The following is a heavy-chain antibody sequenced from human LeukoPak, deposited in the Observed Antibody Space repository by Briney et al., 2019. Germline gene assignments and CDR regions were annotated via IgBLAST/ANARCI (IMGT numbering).Heavy chain of an antibody. J-gene: IGHJ4*02. V-gene: IGHV4-39*01. CDR1: GGSISSSSYY. D-gene: IGHD3-22*01. CDR3: ARLNYYDSSGSYYFDY. Sequence: SETLSLTCTVSGGSISSSSYYWGWLRPPPGQGLEWVGSIYYSGCTYYNPSLKRRVTISVDTYKHQLPTKLRSVTAADTAVYYCARLNYYDSSGSYYFDYWGQGTLVTVSS. CDR2: IYYSGCT.